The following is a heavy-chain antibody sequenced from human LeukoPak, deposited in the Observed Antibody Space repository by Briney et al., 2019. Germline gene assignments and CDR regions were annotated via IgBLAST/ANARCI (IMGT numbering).Heavy chain of an antibody. V-gene: IGHV3-30*01. CDR1: GFTFSSYA. J-gene: IGHJ4*02. Sequence: TGGSLRLSCAASGFTFSSYAMHWVRQAPGKGLEWVAVISYDGSNKYYADSVKGQFTISRDNSKNTLYLQMNSLRAEDTAVYYCARDTLSYFDYWGQGTLVTVSS. CDR2: ISYDGSNK. CDR3: ARDTLSYFDY.